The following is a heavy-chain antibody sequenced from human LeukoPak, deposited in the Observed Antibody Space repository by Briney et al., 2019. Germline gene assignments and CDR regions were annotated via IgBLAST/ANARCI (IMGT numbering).Heavy chain of an antibody. D-gene: IGHD2-2*01. Sequence: ASVKVSCKASGGTFSSYAISWVRQAPGQGLEWMGGIIPIFGTANHAQKFQGRVTITAGKSTSTAYMELSSLRSEDTAVYYCARAVDIVVVPAAYPYYYYGMDVWGKGTTVTVSS. V-gene: IGHV1-69*06. CDR2: IIPIFGTA. J-gene: IGHJ6*04. CDR3: ARAVDIVVVPAAYPYYYYGMDV. CDR1: GGTFSSYA.